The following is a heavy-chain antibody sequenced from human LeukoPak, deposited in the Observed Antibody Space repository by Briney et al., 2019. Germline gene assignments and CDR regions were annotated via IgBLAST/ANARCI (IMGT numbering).Heavy chain of an antibody. CDR1: GFTFSTYA. J-gene: IGHJ2*01. V-gene: IGHV3-23*01. Sequence: AGPSLILSCAASGFTFSTYAMSWVRQAPGKGLEWVSAISGSGGRTYYADFVKGRFTISRDNSKNTLYLQMNSLRVDDTAVYYCAKDAANYRWYFDPWGRGTLVTVSS. CDR3: AKDAANYRWYFDP. D-gene: IGHD4-11*01. CDR2: ISGSGGRT.